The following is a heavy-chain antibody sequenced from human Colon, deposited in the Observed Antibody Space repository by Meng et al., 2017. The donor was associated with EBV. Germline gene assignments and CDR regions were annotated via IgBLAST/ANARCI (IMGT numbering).Heavy chain of an antibody. CDR2: IIHTGST. J-gene: IGHJ4*02. D-gene: IGHD2-21*02. Sequence: QVQLQESGPGLVKPSGTLSLTCPVSGDSISGDNWWSWVRQPPGKGLEWIGEIIHTGSTNYNPSLESRVTIPIDNSKNQFSLTLTSVTAADTAVYYCARVGAYCGGDCYHPRWGQGTLVTVSS. V-gene: IGHV4-4*02. CDR3: ARVGAYCGGDCYHPR. CDR1: GDSISGDNW.